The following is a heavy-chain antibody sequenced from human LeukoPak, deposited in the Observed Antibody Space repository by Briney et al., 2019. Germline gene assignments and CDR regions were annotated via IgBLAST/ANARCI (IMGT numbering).Heavy chain of an antibody. J-gene: IGHJ4*02. Sequence: SETLSLTCTVSGGSLTRYHWGWIRQPPGKGLEWIGYINYSGSTNYNPSLKSRVTISVDTSKNQFSLKLSSVTAADTAVYYCARHYGVGSSSARLDSWGQGTLVTVSS. CDR1: GGSLTRYH. CDR3: ARHYGVGSSSARLDS. V-gene: IGHV4-59*08. CDR2: INYSGST. D-gene: IGHD6-6*01.